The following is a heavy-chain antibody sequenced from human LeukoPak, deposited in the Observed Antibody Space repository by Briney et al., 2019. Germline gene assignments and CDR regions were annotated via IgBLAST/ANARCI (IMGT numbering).Heavy chain of an antibody. J-gene: IGHJ4*02. CDR2: IYYSGST. Sequence: SETLSLTCTVSGGSISSSSYYWGWIRQPPGKGLEWIGSIYYSGSTYYNPSLKSRVTISVDTSKNQFSLKLSSVTAADTAVYYCASRGGSLNYWGQGTLVTVSS. V-gene: IGHV4-39*07. CDR1: GGSISSSSYY. D-gene: IGHD3-10*01. CDR3: ASRGGSLNY.